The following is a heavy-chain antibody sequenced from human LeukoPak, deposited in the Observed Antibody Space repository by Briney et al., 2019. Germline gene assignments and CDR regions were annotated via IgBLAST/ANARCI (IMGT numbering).Heavy chain of an antibody. V-gene: IGHV4-39*01. Sequence: SETLSLTCTVSGGSISSSSYYWGWIRQPPGKGLEWIGSIYYSGSTYYNPSLKSRVTISVDTSKNQFSLKLSSVTAADTAVYYCARLPYYDFWSGYQGYFQHWGQGTLVTVSS. D-gene: IGHD3-3*01. J-gene: IGHJ1*01. CDR1: GGSISSSSYY. CDR2: IYYSGST. CDR3: ARLPYYDFWSGYQGYFQH.